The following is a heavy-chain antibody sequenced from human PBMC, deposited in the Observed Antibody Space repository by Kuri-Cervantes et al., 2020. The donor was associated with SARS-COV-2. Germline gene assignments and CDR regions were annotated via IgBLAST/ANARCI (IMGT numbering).Heavy chain of an antibody. Sequence: GGSLRLSCAASGFTFSSYGMHWVRQAPGKGLEWVAVIWYDGSNKYYADSVKGRFTISRDNSKNTLYLQMNSLRAEDTAVYYCARDPGGDLLLQYYYGMDVWGQGTTATVSS. J-gene: IGHJ6*02. CDR3: ARDPGGDLLLQYYYGMDV. V-gene: IGHV3-33*01. CDR1: GFTFSSYG. D-gene: IGHD2-15*01. CDR2: IWYDGSNK.